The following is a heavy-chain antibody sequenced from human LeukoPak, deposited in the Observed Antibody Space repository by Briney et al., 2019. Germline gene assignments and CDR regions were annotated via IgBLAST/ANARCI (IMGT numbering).Heavy chain of an antibody. V-gene: IGHV3-7*01. CDR3: VGGSGY. Sequence: AGRSLRLSCAASGFTFSSYGMNWVRQAPGKGLEWVANIKQDGSEKYYVDSVKGRFTISRDNAKNSLYLQMNSLRAEDTAIYYCVGGSGYWGQGTLVTVSS. CDR1: GFTFSSYG. D-gene: IGHD5-12*01. CDR2: IKQDGSEK. J-gene: IGHJ4*02.